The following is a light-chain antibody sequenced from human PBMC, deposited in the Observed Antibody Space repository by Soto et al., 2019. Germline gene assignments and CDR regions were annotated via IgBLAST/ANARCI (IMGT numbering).Light chain of an antibody. Sequence: DIQRTQSPSAMSASVGGRVTITCRASQDIRNYLAWFQQKPGKVPRRLIYSVSTLPSGVPSRFSGIGSGTEFTLTITSLQPEDFATYYCLQYNTYPFTFGPGTKVDV. CDR2: SVS. CDR3: LQYNTYPFT. J-gene: IGKJ3*01. V-gene: IGKV1-17*03. CDR1: QDIRNY.